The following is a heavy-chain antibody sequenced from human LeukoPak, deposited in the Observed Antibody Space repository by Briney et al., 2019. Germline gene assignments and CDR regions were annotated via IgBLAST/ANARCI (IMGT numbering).Heavy chain of an antibody. Sequence: SETLSLTCTVSGGSINNYYWSWIRQPPGKGLEGIGYLYYSGNTNYNPSLNSRVTISVDTSKNQFSLKLNSVTAADTAVYYCARVRYCSTNRCYDREFDNWGQGTLVTVSS. CDR3: ARVRYCSTNRCYDREFDN. CDR1: GGSINNYY. CDR2: LYYSGNT. V-gene: IGHV4-59*01. D-gene: IGHD2-2*01. J-gene: IGHJ4*02.